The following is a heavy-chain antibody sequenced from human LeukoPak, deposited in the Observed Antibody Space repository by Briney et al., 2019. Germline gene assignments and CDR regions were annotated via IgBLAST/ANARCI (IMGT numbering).Heavy chain of an antibody. CDR1: GFTFSSYG. D-gene: IGHD3-3*01. Sequence: GRSLRLSRAASGFTFSSYGMHWVRQAPGKGLEWVAVISYDGSNKYYADSVKGRFTISRDNSKNTLYLQMNSLRAEDTAVYYCAKDLTIFGGRGMDVWGQGTTVTVSS. CDR3: AKDLTIFGGRGMDV. J-gene: IGHJ6*02. CDR2: ISYDGSNK. V-gene: IGHV3-30*18.